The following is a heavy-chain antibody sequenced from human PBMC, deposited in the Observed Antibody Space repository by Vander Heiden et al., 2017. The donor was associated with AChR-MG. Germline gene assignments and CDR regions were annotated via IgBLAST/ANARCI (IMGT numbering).Heavy chain of an antibody. J-gene: IGHJ6*02. CDR3: ARDSGMDYDFWSGYYQSSGMDV. Sequence: QVQLQESGPGLVKPSQTLSLTCTVPGGSISSGGYYWSWIRQHPGKGLEWIGYIYYSGSTYYNPSLKSRVTISVDTSKNQFSLKLSSVTAADTAVYYCARDSGMDYDFWSGYYQSSGMDVWGQGTTVTVSS. CDR2: IYYSGST. V-gene: IGHV4-31*03. CDR1: GGSISSGGYY. D-gene: IGHD3-3*01.